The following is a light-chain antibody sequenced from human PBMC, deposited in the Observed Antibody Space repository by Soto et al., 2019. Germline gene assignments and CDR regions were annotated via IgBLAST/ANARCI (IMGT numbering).Light chain of an antibody. Sequence: DVQMTQSPSSLSASVGDRVTITCRASQGVTNFLAWYQQRPGKVPKLLIYAAPTLQSGFPSRFSGSGSGTDFTLTISGLQPEDVATYYCQNYNSAPLTFGGGTKVEIK. CDR2: AAP. CDR1: QGVTNF. V-gene: IGKV1-27*01. J-gene: IGKJ4*01. CDR3: QNYNSAPLT.